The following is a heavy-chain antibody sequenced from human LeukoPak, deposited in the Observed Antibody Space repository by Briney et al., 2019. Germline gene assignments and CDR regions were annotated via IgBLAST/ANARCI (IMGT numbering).Heavy chain of an antibody. Sequence: ASVKVSCKASGYTFTGYYMHWVRQAPGQGLEWMGWINPNSGGTNYAQKFQGRVTMTRDTSISTAYMELSRLRSDDTAIYYCAKALSGRVVVITTPLDYWGQGTLVTVSS. J-gene: IGHJ4*02. CDR2: INPNSGGT. CDR3: AKALSGRVVVITTPLDY. CDR1: GYTFTGYY. D-gene: IGHD3-22*01. V-gene: IGHV1-2*02.